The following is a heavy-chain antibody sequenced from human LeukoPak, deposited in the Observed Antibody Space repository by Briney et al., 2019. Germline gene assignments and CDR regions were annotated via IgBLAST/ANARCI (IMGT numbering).Heavy chain of an antibody. J-gene: IGHJ6*03. Sequence: GGSLRLSCAASGFTFSSCNMNWVRQAPGKGLEWVSSITSSSSYIYYADSVKGRFTISRDNAKNSLYLQINSLRAEDTAVYYCARDPYSGGYGDYYYYYMDVWGKGTTVTISS. D-gene: IGHD1-26*01. V-gene: IGHV3-21*01. CDR2: ITSSSSYI. CDR3: ARDPYSGGYGDYYYYYMDV. CDR1: GFTFSSCN.